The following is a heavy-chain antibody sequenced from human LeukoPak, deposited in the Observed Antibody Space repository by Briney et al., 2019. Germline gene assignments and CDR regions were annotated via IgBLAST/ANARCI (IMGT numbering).Heavy chain of an antibody. CDR2: IYYSGST. CDR1: GGSVSSGRYY. J-gene: IGHJ4*02. D-gene: IGHD5-18*01. V-gene: IGHV4-61*01. CDR3: ARGGRSAMVSFDY. Sequence: KPSETLSLSCTVSGGSVSSGRYYWSWIRQPPGKGLEWIGYIYYSGSTNYNPSLRSRVTISLDTSKNQFSLKLGSVSATDTAVYYCARGGRSAMVSFDYWGQGTLVTVSS.